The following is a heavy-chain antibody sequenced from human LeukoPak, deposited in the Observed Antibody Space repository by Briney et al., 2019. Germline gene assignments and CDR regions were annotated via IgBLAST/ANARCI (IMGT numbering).Heavy chain of an antibody. J-gene: IGHJ3*01. V-gene: IGHV3-23*01. CDR2: IASSGLNT. CDR1: GFMFKDAA. Sequence: GGSLRLSCAASGFMFKDAAMTWVRQAPGKGLEWVSLIASSGLNTYYADSVRGRFTISRDNSKNTLSLQMNSLRVEDTAIYYCARDIELSTWGLGTLVTVSS. CDR3: ARDIELST. D-gene: IGHD5-12*01.